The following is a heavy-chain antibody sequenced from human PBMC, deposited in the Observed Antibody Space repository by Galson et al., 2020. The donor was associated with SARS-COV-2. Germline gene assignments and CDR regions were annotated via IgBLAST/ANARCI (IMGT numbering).Heavy chain of an antibody. V-gene: IGHV4-34*01. J-gene: IGHJ6*03. D-gene: IGHD3-10*01. Sequence: SETLSLTCAVSGGSFSTYSWTWIRQPPGKGLEWLAEINIGGNTNYSPSLRSRIPLSVDNSKNQFSLNLRSVTAADTGLYYCARGRRGVGSAPGLGLGPYYSYCYRDVWDRGTTVTVSS. CDR1: GGSFSTYS. CDR3: ARGRRGVGSAPGLGLGPYYSYCYRDV. CDR2: INIGGNT.